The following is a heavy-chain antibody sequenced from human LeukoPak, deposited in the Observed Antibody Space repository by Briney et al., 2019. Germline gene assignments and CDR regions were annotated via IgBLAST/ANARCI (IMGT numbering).Heavy chain of an antibody. J-gene: IGHJ4*02. CDR2: ISGSGGST. CDR3: ARDPGGAAAAFDY. Sequence: PGGSLRLSCAASGFTFSSYGMSWVRQAPGKGLEWVSAISGSGGSTYYADSVKGRFTISRDNSKNTLYLQMNSLRAEDTAVYYCARDPGGAAAAFDYWGQGTLVTVSS. D-gene: IGHD6-13*01. CDR1: GFTFSSYG. V-gene: IGHV3-23*01.